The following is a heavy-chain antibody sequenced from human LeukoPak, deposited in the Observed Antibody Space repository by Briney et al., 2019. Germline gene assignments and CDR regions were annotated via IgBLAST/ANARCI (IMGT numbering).Heavy chain of an antibody. CDR1: GFTFSDYA. V-gene: IGHV3-48*01. Sequence: GGSLRLSCAASGFTFSDYAMNWVRQAPGKGLEWLSFISTTSDAMYYADSVKGRLTVSRDNAKNSLYLQMNSLRAEDTAVYYCARDDYNIVVVPAATDYWGQGTLVTVSS. J-gene: IGHJ4*02. CDR2: ISTTSDAM. CDR3: ARDDYNIVVVPAATDY. D-gene: IGHD2-2*01.